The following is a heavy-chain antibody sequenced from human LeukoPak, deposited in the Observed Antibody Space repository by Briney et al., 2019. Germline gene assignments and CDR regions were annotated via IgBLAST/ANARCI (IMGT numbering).Heavy chain of an antibody. D-gene: IGHD7-27*01. CDR3: ARMDNLGILSYMDV. J-gene: IGHJ6*03. CDR1: GGSISSYY. CDR2: IYTSGST. Sequence: PSETLSLTCTVSGGSISSYYWSWIRQPPGKGLEWIGYIYTSGSTNYNPSLKSRVTISVDTSKNQFSLKLSSVTAADTAVYYCARMDNLGILSYMDVWGKGTTVTVSS. V-gene: IGHV4-4*09.